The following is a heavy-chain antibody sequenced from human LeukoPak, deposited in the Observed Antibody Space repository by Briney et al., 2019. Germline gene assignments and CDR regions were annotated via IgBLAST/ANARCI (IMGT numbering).Heavy chain of an antibody. J-gene: IGHJ4*02. CDR1: GFTFSSYA. CDR2: DSGSGGST. Sequence: PGGSLRLPCAASGFTFSSYAMSWVRQAPGKGLEWLSADSGSGGSTYYADSVKGRFTISRDNSKNTLYLQMNSLRAEDTAVYYCAKNFLSGYDFWSGYFADYWGQGTLVTVSS. D-gene: IGHD3-3*01. CDR3: AKNFLSGYDFWSGYFADY. V-gene: IGHV3-23*01.